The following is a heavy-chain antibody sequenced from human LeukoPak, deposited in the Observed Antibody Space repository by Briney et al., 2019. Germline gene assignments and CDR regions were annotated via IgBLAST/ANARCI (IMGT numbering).Heavy chain of an antibody. Sequence: RWASVKVSCKASGYTFTSYGISWVRQAPGQGLEWMGWISDYNGNTNYAQKLQGRVIMTTDTSTSTAYVELRILRSDDTAVYYCARVSGPRALWKGAGAFDIWGQGTMVTVSS. V-gene: IGHV1-18*01. CDR1: GYTFTSYG. CDR2: ISDYNGNT. CDR3: ARVSGPRALWKGAGAFDI. D-gene: IGHD1-1*01. J-gene: IGHJ3*02.